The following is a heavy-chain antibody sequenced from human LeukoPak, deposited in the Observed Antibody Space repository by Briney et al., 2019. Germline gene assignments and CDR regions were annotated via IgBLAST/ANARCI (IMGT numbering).Heavy chain of an antibody. D-gene: IGHD2-2*03. CDR3: GRDEDIPTYPNWIDT. CDR1: DYSFFNSG. V-gene: IGHV1-18*01. Sequence: VASVNVSCKASDYSFFNSGITWVRQAPGQGPEWIGWVSTYTGNTNYAEKVQGRITMTTDTSTNTAYMELRSLKSDDTAVYYCGRDEDIPTYPNWIDTWGQGTLLTVSS. CDR2: VSTYTGNT. J-gene: IGHJ5*02.